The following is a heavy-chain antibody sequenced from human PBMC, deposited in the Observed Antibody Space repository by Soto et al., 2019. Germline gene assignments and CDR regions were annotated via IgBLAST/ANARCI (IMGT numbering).Heavy chain of an antibody. Sequence: DVQLLESGGDLVQPGGSLRLSCAASGFIFSNYAMSWVRQAPGKGLEWVSLIRGSGGPTNYADSVKGRFTVSRDNSKNTLLLQMNSLRAEDTAVYYCVKDFRVGYDWTHDWGQGTLFTVSS. J-gene: IGHJ4*02. CDR2: IRGSGGPT. CDR1: GFIFSNYA. D-gene: IGHD5-12*01. V-gene: IGHV3-23*01. CDR3: VKDFRVGYDWTHD.